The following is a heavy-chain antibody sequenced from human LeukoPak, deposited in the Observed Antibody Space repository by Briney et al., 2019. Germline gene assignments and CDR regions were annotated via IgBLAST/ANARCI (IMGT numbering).Heavy chain of an antibody. Sequence: PSETLSLTCAVYGGSFSGYYWSWIRQHPGKGLEWIGYIYYSGSTYYNPSLKSRVTISVDTSKNQFSLKLSSVTAADTAVYYCARDFITYSSSWYYYYYGMDVWGQGTTVTVSS. CDR3: ARDFITYSSSWYYYYYGMDV. D-gene: IGHD6-13*01. CDR1: GGSFSGYY. CDR2: IYYSGST. V-gene: IGHV4-31*11. J-gene: IGHJ6*02.